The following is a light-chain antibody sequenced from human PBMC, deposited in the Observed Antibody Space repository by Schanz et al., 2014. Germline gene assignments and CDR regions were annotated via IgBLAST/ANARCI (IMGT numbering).Light chain of an antibody. J-gene: IGLJ3*02. V-gene: IGLV4-69*01. CDR2: LNTDGSH. Sequence: QLVLTQSPSASASLGASVKFTCTLSSGHSSYAIAWHQQQPEKGPRYLMKLNTDGSHNKGDGIPDRFSGSSSGAERYLTISSLQSEDEADYYCQTWDTGIRVFGGGTKLTV. CDR3: QTWDTGIRV. CDR1: SGHSSYA.